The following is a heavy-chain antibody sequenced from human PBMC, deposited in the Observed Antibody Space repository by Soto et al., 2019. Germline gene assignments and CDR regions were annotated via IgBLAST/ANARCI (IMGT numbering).Heavy chain of an antibody. D-gene: IGHD2-2*01. CDR3: ARGWDDIVLVPAAPNWFDP. Sequence: QVQLVQSGAEVKKPGASVKVSCKASGYTFTSYGISWVRQAPGQGLEWMGWISAYNGNTNYAQKLQGRVTMTTDTSTSTAYMELRSLRSDATAVYYCARGWDDIVLVPAAPNWFDPWGQGTLVTVSS. CDR2: ISAYNGNT. J-gene: IGHJ5*02. V-gene: IGHV1-18*01. CDR1: GYTFTSYG.